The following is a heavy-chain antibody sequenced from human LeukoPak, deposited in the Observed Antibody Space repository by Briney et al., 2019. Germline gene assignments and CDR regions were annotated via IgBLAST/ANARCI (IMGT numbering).Heavy chain of an antibody. CDR1: GFTFSSYG. CDR2: ISGSGGST. V-gene: IGHV3-23*01. J-gene: IGHJ5*02. D-gene: IGHD3-10*01. Sequence: GGSLRLSCAASGFTFSSYGMSWVRQAPGKGLEWVSAISGSGGSTYYADSVKGRFTISRDNSKNTLYLKMNSLRAEDTAVYYCAKHMVRGLQNWFDPWGQGTLVTVSS. CDR3: AKHMVRGLQNWFDP.